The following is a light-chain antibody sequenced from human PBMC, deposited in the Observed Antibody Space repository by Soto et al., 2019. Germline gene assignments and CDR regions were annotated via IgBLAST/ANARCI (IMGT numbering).Light chain of an antibody. CDR2: KAS. Sequence: DVQMTQSPSTVSAYVGERVTIRGLASQSISSYLTWYQQKPGKAPNLLIYKASNVESGVPSRFSGSGSGTESPLTISSLQPEDFATDYCLQDDNPPRTFGQGTKVDNK. V-gene: IGKV1-5*03. CDR3: LQDDNPPRT. J-gene: IGKJ1*01. CDR1: QSISSY.